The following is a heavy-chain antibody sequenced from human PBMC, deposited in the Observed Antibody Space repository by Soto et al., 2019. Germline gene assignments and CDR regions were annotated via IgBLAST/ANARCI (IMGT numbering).Heavy chain of an antibody. D-gene: IGHD5-12*01. Sequence: QLQLQESGSGLVKPSQTLSLTCAVSGGSISSGGYSWSWIRQPPGKGLEWIGYIYHSGSTYYNPSLNRRVTISVDRSKNQFSLKLSSVTAADTTVYYCAAGGGLPRYYWGQGTLVTVSS. CDR1: GGSISSGGYS. V-gene: IGHV4-30-2*01. CDR3: AAGGGLPRYY. CDR2: IYHSGST. J-gene: IGHJ4*02.